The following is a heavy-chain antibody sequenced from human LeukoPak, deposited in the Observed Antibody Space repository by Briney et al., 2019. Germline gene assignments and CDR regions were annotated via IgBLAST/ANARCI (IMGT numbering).Heavy chain of an antibody. Sequence: SVKVSCKASGGTFSSYAISWVRQAPGQGLEWMGGIIPIFGTANYAQKFQGRVTITADKSTSTAYMELSSLRSEDTAVYYCATALVATSRPRLWLSPPWGQGTLVTVSS. CDR1: GGTFSSYA. CDR3: ATALVATSRPRLWLSPP. J-gene: IGHJ5*02. D-gene: IGHD5-12*01. V-gene: IGHV1-69*06. CDR2: IIPIFGTA.